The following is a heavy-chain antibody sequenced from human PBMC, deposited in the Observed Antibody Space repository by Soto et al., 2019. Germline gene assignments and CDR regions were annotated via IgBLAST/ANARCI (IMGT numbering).Heavy chain of an antibody. CDR1: GFIFSDYY. CDR3: ARVSGQWLLSY. V-gene: IGHV3-11*01. Sequence: PGGSLRLSCAVSGFIFSDYYMSWIRQPPGKGLEWVSYISNTGSVINYADSVKGRFFVSRDNPKNSLNLQMNSLRAEDTAMYYCARVSGQWLLSYWGQGTLVTVSS. CDR2: ISNTGSVI. D-gene: IGHD6-19*01. J-gene: IGHJ4*02.